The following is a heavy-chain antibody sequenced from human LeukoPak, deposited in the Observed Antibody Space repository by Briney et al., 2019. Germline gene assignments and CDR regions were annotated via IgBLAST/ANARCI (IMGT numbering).Heavy chain of an antibody. D-gene: IGHD3-3*01. CDR3: ARGFHDDFWSGLKLDAFDI. J-gene: IGHJ3*02. Sequence: ASVKVSCKASGYTFTSYGISWVRQAPGQGLEWMGWISAYNGNTNYAQKLQGRVTMTTDASTSTAYMELRSLRSDDTAVYYCARGFHDDFWSGLKLDAFDIWGQGTMVTVSS. CDR2: ISAYNGNT. V-gene: IGHV1-18*01. CDR1: GYTFTSYG.